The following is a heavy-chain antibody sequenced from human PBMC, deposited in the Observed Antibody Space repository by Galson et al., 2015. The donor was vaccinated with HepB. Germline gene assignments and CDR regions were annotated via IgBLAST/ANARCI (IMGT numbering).Heavy chain of an antibody. D-gene: IGHD3-22*01. J-gene: IGHJ6*02. CDR1: GYTFTSYH. V-gene: IGHV1-46*01. CDR2: INPSGGST. CDR3: ARDPTLDYDSSGYRRGDYYGMDV. Sequence: SVKVSCKASGYTFTSYHMHWVRQAPGQGLEWMGIINPSGGSTSYAQKFQGRVTMTRDTSTSTVYMELRSLRSDDTAVYYCARDPTLDYDSSGYRRGDYYGMDVWGQGTTVTVSS.